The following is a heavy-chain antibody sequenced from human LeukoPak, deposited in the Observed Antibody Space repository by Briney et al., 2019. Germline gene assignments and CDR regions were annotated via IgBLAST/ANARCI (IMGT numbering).Heavy chain of an antibody. J-gene: IGHJ4*02. CDR1: GYTFTSYY. V-gene: IGHV1-46*01. Sequence: GASVKVSCKASGYTFTSYYMHWVRQAPGQGLEWMGIINPSGGSTSYAQKSQGRVTMTSDTSTSTVYMELSSLRSEDTAVYYCARIRIVGATEFDYWGQGTLVTVSS. D-gene: IGHD1-26*01. CDR2: INPSGGST. CDR3: ARIRIVGATEFDY.